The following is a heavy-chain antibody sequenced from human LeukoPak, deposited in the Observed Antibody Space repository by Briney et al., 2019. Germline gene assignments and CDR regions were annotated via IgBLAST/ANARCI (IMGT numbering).Heavy chain of an antibody. V-gene: IGHV4-59*01. D-gene: IGHD6-6*01. CDR1: GGSISSYY. Sequence: SETLSLTCTVSGGSISSYYWSWIRQPPGKGLEWIGYIYYSGSTNYNPSLKSRVTISVDTSKNQFSLKLSSVTAADTAVDYCARDGGRRVEYSSSSSYYYYMDVWGKGTTVTVSS. CDR2: IYYSGST. J-gene: IGHJ6*03. CDR3: ARDGGRRVEYSSSSSYYYYMDV.